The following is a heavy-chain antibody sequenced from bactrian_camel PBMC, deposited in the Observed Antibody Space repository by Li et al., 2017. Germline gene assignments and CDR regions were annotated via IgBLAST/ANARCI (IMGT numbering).Heavy chain of an antibody. CDR2: INSGGGST. CDR1: GFTFSSYA. D-gene: IGHD2*01. J-gene: IGHJ6*01. Sequence: DVQLVESGGGLIQPGGSLRLSCAASGFTFSSYAMSWVRQAPGKGLEWVSTINSGGGSTYYGGFVKGRFTISRGNAKNTLYLQMSSLEPEDTAMYYCAALRYKYRYYTGRCRPNDVGYWGQGTQVTVS. V-gene: IGHV3S31*01. CDR3: AALRYKYRYYTGRCRPNDVGY.